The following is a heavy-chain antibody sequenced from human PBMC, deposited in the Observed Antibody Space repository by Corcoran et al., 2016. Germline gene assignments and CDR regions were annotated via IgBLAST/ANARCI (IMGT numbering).Heavy chain of an antibody. CDR3: TVGDDFDH. CDR1: GFTFSNGW. V-gene: IGHV3-15*07. D-gene: IGHD1-26*01. CDR2: VKSKYDGGTK. J-gene: IGHJ4*02. Sequence: EVQLVESGGGLVKPGGSLRLSCVGSGFTFSNGWMNWVRQAPEKGLEWVARVKSKYDGGTKDYAAPVKGRFSISRDDSKNTAYLQMNSLTIEDTAVYYCTVGDDFDHWGLGTLVTVSS.